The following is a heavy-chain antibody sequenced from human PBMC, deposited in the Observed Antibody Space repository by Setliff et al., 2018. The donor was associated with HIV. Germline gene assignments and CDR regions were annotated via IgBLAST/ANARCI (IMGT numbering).Heavy chain of an antibody. Sequence: PSETLSLTCAVYGGSFSGYYWSWIRQSPGKGLEWIGSINHSGSTYCTPSLKSRVTMSVDTSKNHFSLKLSSVTAADTAMYFCARQPPLSVLQVWFDDYWGQGTLVTVSS. CDR3: ARQPPLSVLQVWFDDY. V-gene: IGHV4-34*10. CDR1: GGSFSGYY. CDR2: INHSGST. D-gene: IGHD3-10*01. J-gene: IGHJ4*02.